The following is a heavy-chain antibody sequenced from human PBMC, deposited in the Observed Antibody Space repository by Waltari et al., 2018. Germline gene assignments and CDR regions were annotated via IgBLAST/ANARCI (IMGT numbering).Heavy chain of an antibody. J-gene: IGHJ4*02. Sequence: QVQLQQWGAGLLKPSETLSLTCAVYGGSFSGYYWSWIRPPPGKGLEWIGEINHSGSNNYKPSLKSRVTRAVDTSKKQFTLKRSSVTAAETAVYYCARGYRSSWYSELFDYWGQGTLVTVSS. CDR1: GGSFSGYY. V-gene: IGHV4-34*01. D-gene: IGHD6-13*01. CDR3: ARGYRSSWYSELFDY. CDR2: INHSGSN.